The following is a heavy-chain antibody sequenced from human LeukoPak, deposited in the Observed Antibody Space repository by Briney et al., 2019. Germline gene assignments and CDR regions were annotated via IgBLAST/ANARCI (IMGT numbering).Heavy chain of an antibody. Sequence: GGSLRLSCAASGFPFSSYAMSWVRQAPGKGLDWVSAISVNGGTTYYADSVKGRFTVSRDNSKNTLYLKMNSLRAEDPAVYYCAKRARPFGGGFDYWGQGTLVSVSS. V-gene: IGHV3-23*01. CDR3: AKRARPFGGGFDY. CDR2: ISVNGGTT. CDR1: GFPFSSYA. D-gene: IGHD3-16*01. J-gene: IGHJ4*02.